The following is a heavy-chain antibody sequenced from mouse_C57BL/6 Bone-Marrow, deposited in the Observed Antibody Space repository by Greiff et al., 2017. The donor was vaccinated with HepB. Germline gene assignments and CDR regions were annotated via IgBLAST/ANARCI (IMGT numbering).Heavy chain of an antibody. J-gene: IGHJ4*01. D-gene: IGHD2-14*01. CDR2: IWSGGST. V-gene: IGHV2-2*01. Sequence: VHLVESGPGLVQPSQSLSITCTVSGFSLTSYGVHWVRQSPGKGLEWLGVIWSGGSTDYNAAFISRLSISKDNSKSQVFFKMNSLQADDTAIYYCARWGGYPYYYAMDYWGQGTSVTVSS. CDR3: ARWGGYPYYYAMDY. CDR1: GFSLTSYG.